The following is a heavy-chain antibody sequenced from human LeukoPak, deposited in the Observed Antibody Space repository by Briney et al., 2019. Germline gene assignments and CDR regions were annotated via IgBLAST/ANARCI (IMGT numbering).Heavy chain of an antibody. J-gene: IGHJ5*02. D-gene: IGHD6-13*01. V-gene: IGHV3-30*04. CDR1: GFTFSSYA. CDR3: AKDRYGSSSFRFDP. Sequence: PGRSLRLSCAASGFTFSSYAMHWVRQAPGKGLEWVAVISYDGSNKYYADSVKGRFTISRDNSKNTLYLQMNSLRAEDTAVYYCAKDRYGSSSFRFDPWGQGTLVTVSS. CDR2: ISYDGSNK.